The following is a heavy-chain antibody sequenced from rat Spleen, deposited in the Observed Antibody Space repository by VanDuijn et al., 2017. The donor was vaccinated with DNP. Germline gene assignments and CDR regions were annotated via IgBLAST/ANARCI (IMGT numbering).Heavy chain of an antibody. CDR3: ATDTYGWFAY. Sequence: EVQLVESGGGLVQPGRSMKLSCAASGFTFSDYGMAWVRQAPTKGLEWVASISISGSITSYRDSVKGRFTISRDNAKSTLFLQMDSLRSEDTATYYCATDTYGWFAYWGQGTLVTVSS. V-gene: IGHV5-25*01. CDR1: GFTFSDYG. CDR2: ISISGSIT. D-gene: IGHD2-1*01. J-gene: IGHJ3*01.